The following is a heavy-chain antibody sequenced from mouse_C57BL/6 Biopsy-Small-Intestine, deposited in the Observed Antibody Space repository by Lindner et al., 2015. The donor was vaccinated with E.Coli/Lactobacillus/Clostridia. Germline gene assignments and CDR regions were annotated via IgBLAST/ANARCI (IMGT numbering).Heavy chain of an antibody. J-gene: IGHJ2*01. D-gene: IGHD1-1*01. CDR3: ARRGIITTVVAPDY. CDR1: GYTFTSYT. Sequence: VQLQESGAELARPGASVKMSCKASGYTFTSYTIHWVRQRPGQGLEWIGYINPSRGYTEYNQKFRDKATLTADKSSNTAYMQLSSLTSEDSAIYYCARRGIITTVVAPDYWGQGTTLTVSS. CDR2: INPSRGYT. V-gene: IGHV1-4*01.